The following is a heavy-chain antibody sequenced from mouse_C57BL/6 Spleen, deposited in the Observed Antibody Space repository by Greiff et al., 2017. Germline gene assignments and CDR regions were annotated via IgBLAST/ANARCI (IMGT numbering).Heavy chain of an antibody. CDR3: AREKGNWYYFDY. CDR2: IHPNSGST. Sequence: VQLQQPGAELVKPGASVKLSCKASGYTFTSYWMHWVKQRPGQGLEWIGMIHPNSGSTNYNEKFKSKATLTVDKSSSTAYMQLSSLTSEDSAVYYCAREKGNWYYFDYWGQGTTLTVSS. V-gene: IGHV1-64*01. D-gene: IGHD4-1*01. CDR1: GYTFTSYW. J-gene: IGHJ2*01.